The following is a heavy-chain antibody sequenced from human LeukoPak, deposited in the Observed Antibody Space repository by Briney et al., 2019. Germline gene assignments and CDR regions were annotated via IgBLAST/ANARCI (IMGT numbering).Heavy chain of an antibody. V-gene: IGHV3-74*01. CDR2: INSDGSST. J-gene: IGHJ4*02. CDR3: ARLRGIAARVGLDY. D-gene: IGHD6-6*01. Sequence: GGSLRLSCAASGFTFSSHWRHWVRQAPGTGLVWVSRINSDGSSTIYADSVKRRFTISRDNAKNTLYLEIDSLRAEDTAVYYCARLRGIAARVGLDYWGQGTLVSVSS. CDR1: GFTFSSHW.